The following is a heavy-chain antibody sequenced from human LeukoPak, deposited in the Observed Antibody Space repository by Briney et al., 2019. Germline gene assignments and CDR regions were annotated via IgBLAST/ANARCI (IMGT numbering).Heavy chain of an antibody. V-gene: IGHV1-69*06. CDR3: ARYYDSSGDAFDI. Sequence: ASVKVSCKASGGTFSSYAISWVRQAPGQGLEWMRAIIPIFGTANYAQKSQGRVTITADKSTSTAYMELSSLRSEDTAVYYCARYYDSSGDAFDIWGQGTMVTVSS. CDR1: GGTFSSYA. J-gene: IGHJ3*02. D-gene: IGHD3-22*01. CDR2: IIPIFGTA.